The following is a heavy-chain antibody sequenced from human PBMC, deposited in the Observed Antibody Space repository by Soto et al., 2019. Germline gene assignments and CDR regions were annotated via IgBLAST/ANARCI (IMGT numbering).Heavy chain of an antibody. CDR1: GGSISSSNC. CDR2: IYHSGST. V-gene: IGHV4-4*02. Sequence: LSLTCAVSGGSISSSNCWSWVRQPPGKGLEWIGEIYHSGSTNYNPSLKSRVTISVDKSKNQFSLKLSSVTAADTAVYYCARSLIAAAGRFYYYYYGMGVWGQGTTVTVSS. J-gene: IGHJ6*02. CDR3: ARSLIAAAGRFYYYYYGMGV. D-gene: IGHD6-13*01.